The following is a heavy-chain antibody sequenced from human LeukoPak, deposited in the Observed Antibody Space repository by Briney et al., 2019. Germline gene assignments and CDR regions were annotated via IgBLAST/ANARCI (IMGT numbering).Heavy chain of an antibody. D-gene: IGHD6-13*01. CDR2: IYSGGST. J-gene: IGHJ6*02. CDR1: GFTVSSNY. V-gene: IGHV3-66*01. Sequence: GGSLRLSCAASGFTVSSNYMSWVRQAPGKGLEWVSVIYSGGSTYYADSVKGRFTIPRDNSKNTLYLQMNSLRAEDTAVYYCARDPEGAAADSYYYYGMDVWGQGTTVTVSS. CDR3: ARDPEGAAADSYYYYGMDV.